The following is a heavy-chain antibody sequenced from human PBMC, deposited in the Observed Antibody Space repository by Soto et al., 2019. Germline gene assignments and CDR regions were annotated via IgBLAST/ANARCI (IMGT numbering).Heavy chain of an antibody. Sequence: VQLLESGGGLVQPGGSLRLSCVASGFTFNSNAMDWVRLAPGRGPEWLSAISGGGDSTWYADSVKGRFTISRDNSKNTLYMQMNNLRAEDTAIYYCAKEWGGWSFDIWGQGTMVTVSS. CDR2: ISGGGDST. J-gene: IGHJ3*02. V-gene: IGHV3-23*01. D-gene: IGHD3-16*01. CDR1: GFTFNSNA. CDR3: AKEWGGWSFDI.